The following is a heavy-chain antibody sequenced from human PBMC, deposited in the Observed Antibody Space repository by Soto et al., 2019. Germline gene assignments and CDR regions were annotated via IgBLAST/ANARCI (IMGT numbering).Heavy chain of an antibody. V-gene: IGHV4-61*08. J-gene: IGHJ6*03. D-gene: IGHD1-1*01. CDR3: ARFKTGMDV. Sequence: SETLSLTCAVSGGSISSGGYSWSWIRQPPGKGLEWIGYIYYSGSTNYNPSLKSRVTISVDTSKNQFSLKLSSVTAADTAVYYCARFKTGMDVWGKGTTVTVSS. CDR1: GGSISSGGYS. CDR2: IYYSGST.